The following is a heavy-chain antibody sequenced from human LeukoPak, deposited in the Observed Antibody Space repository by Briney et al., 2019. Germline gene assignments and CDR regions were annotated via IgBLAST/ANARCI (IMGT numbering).Heavy chain of an antibody. V-gene: IGHV3-9*01. Sequence: GGSLRLSCAASGFTFDDYAMHWVRQAPGKGLEWVSGISWNSGSIGYADSVKGRFTISRDNAKNSLYLQMNSLRAEDTALYYCAKGYDSSGPRAFDIWGQGTMVTVSS. CDR2: ISWNSGSI. CDR1: GFTFDDYA. J-gene: IGHJ3*02. CDR3: AKGYDSSGPRAFDI. D-gene: IGHD3-22*01.